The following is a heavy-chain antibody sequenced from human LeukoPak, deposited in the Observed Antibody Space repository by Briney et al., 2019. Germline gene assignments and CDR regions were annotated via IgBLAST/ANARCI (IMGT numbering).Heavy chain of an antibody. D-gene: IGHD2-2*01. CDR3: ARDSCSSTSCTHGWFDP. J-gene: IGHJ5*02. CDR2: ISDYNGNT. CDR1: GYTFTSYG. V-gene: IGHV1-18*01. Sequence: ASVKVSCKASGYTFTSYGISWVRQAPGQGLEWTGWISDYNGNTNYAQKLQGRVTMTTDTSTSTAYMELRSLRSDDTAVYYCARDSCSSTSCTHGWFDPWGQGTLVTVSS.